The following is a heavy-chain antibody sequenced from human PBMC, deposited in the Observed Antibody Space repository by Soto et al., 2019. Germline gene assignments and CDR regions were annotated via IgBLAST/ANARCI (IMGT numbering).Heavy chain of an antibody. CDR2: MNPNSDNT. D-gene: IGHD6-13*01. Sequence: QVQLVQSGAEVKKPGASVKVSCKASGYTFTSYDINWVRQATGQGLEWMGWMNPNSDNTGYAQKFQGRVTMTRNTSISTAYMELSSLRSEDTAVYFCARERSAAGTGWFDPWGREPWSPSPQ. J-gene: IGHJ5*02. V-gene: IGHV1-8*01. CDR1: GYTFTSYD. CDR3: ARERSAAGTGWFDP.